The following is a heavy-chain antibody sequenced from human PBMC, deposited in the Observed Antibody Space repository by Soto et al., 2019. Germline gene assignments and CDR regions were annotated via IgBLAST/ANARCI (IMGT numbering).Heavy chain of an antibody. D-gene: IGHD5-12*01. CDR3: ARLYTWIMDY. CDR1: GFNFRNYG. J-gene: IGHJ4*02. CDR2: IWYDGSNK. Sequence: PGGSLRLSCAASGFNFRNYGMHWVRQAPGKGLEWVAIIWYDGSNKYYADSVKGRFTISRDNSKNTPYLQIDSLRAEDTAVYYCARLYTWIMDYWGQGIMVTVSS. V-gene: IGHV3-33*01.